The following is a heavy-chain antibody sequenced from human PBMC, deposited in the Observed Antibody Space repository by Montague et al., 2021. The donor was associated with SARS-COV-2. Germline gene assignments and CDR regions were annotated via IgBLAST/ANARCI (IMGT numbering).Heavy chain of an antibody. J-gene: IGHJ6*02. CDR1: GGSFSGYY. CDR2: INRSGST. D-gene: IGHD3-9*01. CDR3: ARGILLRYFDWTYYYYGMDV. Sequence: SETLSLTCAVYGGSFSGYYWSWIRQPPGKGLEWIGEINRSGSTNYNPSLKSRVTISVDTSKNQFSLKLSSVTAADTAVYYCARGILLRYFDWTYYYYGMDVWGQGTTVTVSS. V-gene: IGHV4-34*01.